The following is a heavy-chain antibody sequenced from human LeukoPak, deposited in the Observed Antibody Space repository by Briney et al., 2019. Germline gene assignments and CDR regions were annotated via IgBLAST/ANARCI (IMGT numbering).Heavy chain of an antibody. J-gene: IGHJ4*02. CDR3: ASQFWWAAVVGPALDC. D-gene: IGHD2-21*01. Sequence: PGGSLRHSCAASGFTFSNYWMSWVRQAPGKGLEWVANIKEDGSEIYYVDSVKGRFIISRDNAKNSLYLQMSSLRAEDTAVYYCASQFWWAAVVGPALDCWGQGSLVTVSS. CDR2: IKEDGSEI. V-gene: IGHV3-7*05. CDR1: GFTFSNYW.